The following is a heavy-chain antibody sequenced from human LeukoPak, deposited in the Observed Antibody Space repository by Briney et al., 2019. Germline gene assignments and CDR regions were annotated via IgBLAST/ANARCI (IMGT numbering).Heavy chain of an antibody. CDR3: ARDEIGGATFGWFAP. D-gene: IGHD1-26*01. V-gene: IGHV1-46*01. J-gene: IGHJ5*02. CDR1: GYTFTSYY. CDR2: INPSGGST. Sequence: ASVKVSCKASGYTFTSYYMHWVRQAPGQGLEWMGIINPSGGSTSYAQKFQGRVTMTRDTSTSTVYMGLSSLRSEDRAVYYCARDEIGGATFGWFAPWGQGTLVTVPP.